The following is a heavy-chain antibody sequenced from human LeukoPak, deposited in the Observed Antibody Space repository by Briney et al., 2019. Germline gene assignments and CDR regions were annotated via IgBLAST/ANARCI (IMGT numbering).Heavy chain of an antibody. CDR1: GTTFSRYS. J-gene: IGHJ4*02. D-gene: IGHD3-10*01. CDR3: AMVRGVIFDY. Sequence: GGSLRLSCAASGTTFSRYSMNWVRQAPGKGLEWVSYISSNSSTIYYADSVRGRFTISRDDAKNSLYLQMNSLRVEDTAVYYCAMVRGVIFDYWGQGTLVTVSS. CDR2: ISSNSSTI. V-gene: IGHV3-48*04.